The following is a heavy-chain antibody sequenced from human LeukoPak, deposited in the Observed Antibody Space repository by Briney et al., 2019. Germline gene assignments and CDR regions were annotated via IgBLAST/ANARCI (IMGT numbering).Heavy chain of an antibody. J-gene: IGHJ3*02. CDR3: ARDLVTVTKGFDI. D-gene: IGHD4-17*01. V-gene: IGHV4-39*07. CDR2: IYYSGST. Sequence: SETLSLTCTVSGGSISSSSYYWGWIRQPPGKGLEWIGSIYYSGSTYYNPSLKSRVTISVDTSKNQFSLKLSSVTAADTAVYYCARDLVTVTKGFDIWGQGTMVSVPS. CDR1: GGSISSSSYY.